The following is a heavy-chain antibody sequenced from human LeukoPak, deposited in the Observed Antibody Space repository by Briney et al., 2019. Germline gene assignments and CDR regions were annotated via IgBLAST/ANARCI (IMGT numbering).Heavy chain of an antibody. Sequence: SETLSLTCTVSGGSISSCYWSWIRQPPGKGLEWIGYIYYSGSTNYNPSLKSRVTISVDTSKSQFSLKLSSVTAADTAVYYCAREYYYDSSGAFDIWGQGTMVTVSS. V-gene: IGHV4-59*01. J-gene: IGHJ3*02. CDR3: AREYYYDSSGAFDI. CDR1: GGSISSCY. CDR2: IYYSGST. D-gene: IGHD3-22*01.